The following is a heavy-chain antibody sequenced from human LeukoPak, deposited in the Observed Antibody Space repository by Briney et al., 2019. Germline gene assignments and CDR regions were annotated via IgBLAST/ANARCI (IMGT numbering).Heavy chain of an antibody. J-gene: IGHJ1*01. CDR1: GYTFTGYY. Sequence: ASVKVSCKASGYTFTGYYMHWVRQAPGQGLEWMGWISAYNGNTNYAQKLQGRVTMTTDTSTSTAYMELRSLRSDDTAVYYCARVQRSSGYRAEYFQHWGQGTLVTVSS. CDR3: ARVQRSSGYRAEYFQH. V-gene: IGHV1-18*04. CDR2: ISAYNGNT. D-gene: IGHD3-22*01.